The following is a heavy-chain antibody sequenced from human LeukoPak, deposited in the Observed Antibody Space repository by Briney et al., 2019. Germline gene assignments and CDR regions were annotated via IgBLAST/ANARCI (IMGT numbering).Heavy chain of an antibody. J-gene: IGHJ4*02. Sequence: ASVKVSCKASGYTFTSYGISWVRQAPGQGLEWMGWIGAYNGNTNYAQMLQGRVTMTTDTSTSTACMELRSLRSDDTAVYYCARVEGTMIGNYWGQGTLVTVSS. D-gene: IGHD3-22*01. CDR3: ARVEGTMIGNY. CDR1: GYTFTSYG. V-gene: IGHV1-18*01. CDR2: IGAYNGNT.